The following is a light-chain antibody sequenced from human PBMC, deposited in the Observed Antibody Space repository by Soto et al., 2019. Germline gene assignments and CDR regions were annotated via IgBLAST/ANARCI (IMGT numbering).Light chain of an antibody. CDR2: KGS. CDR3: CSYAGSIAFYV. Sequence: QSVLTQPPSVSGSPGQSITISCTGTNSDVGSYNLVSWYQQHPGTAPKLMIYKGSERPSGVSDRFSGSKSGTTASLTISGLQAEDEADYYCCSYAGSIAFYVFGTGTKLTVL. CDR1: NSDVGSYNL. J-gene: IGLJ1*01. V-gene: IGLV2-23*01.